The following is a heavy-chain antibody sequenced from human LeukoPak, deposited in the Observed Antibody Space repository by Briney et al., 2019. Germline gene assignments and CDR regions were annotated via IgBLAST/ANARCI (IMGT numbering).Heavy chain of an antibody. CDR1: GFILSNYW. CDR2: VNNDGGST. Sequence: PGGSLRLSCAASGFILSNYWMHWVRQAPGKGLVWVSRVNNDGGSTTYADSVKGRFTISRDNAKNTLYLQMNSLRAEDTAVYYCAKGGLRVTDYWGQGTLVTVSS. V-gene: IGHV3-74*03. J-gene: IGHJ4*02. D-gene: IGHD5/OR15-5a*01. CDR3: AKGGLRVTDY.